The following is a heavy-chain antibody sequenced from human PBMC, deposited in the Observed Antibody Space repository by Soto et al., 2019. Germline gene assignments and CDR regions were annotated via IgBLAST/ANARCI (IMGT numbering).Heavy chain of an antibody. Sequence: GGSLRLSCAASGFTLSGYAMDWVRQAPGKGLEYVSGISSSGVGTYYANSVQGRFTISRDNSKNTLYLQMNSLRAEDTAVYYCAKDREKNKIPATDYWGQGTLVTVSS. J-gene: IGHJ4*02. CDR2: ISSSGVGT. V-gene: IGHV3-64*04. CDR3: AKDREKNKIPATDY. CDR1: GFTLSGYA. D-gene: IGHD2-2*01.